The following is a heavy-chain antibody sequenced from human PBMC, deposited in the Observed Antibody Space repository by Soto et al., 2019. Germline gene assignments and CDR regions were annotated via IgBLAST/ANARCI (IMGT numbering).Heavy chain of an antibody. CDR3: AKNRNTGVAGTSCWFGP. Sequence: GGSLRLSCAASGFTFRSYAMSWVRQAPGKGLEWVSGISGSGGSSYYADSVKGRFTISRDNSKNTLYLQMNSLRAEDTAVYYCAKNRNTGVAGTSCWFGPWGQGTLVTVSS. J-gene: IGHJ5*02. CDR1: GFTFRSYA. CDR2: ISGSGGSS. D-gene: IGHD6-19*01. V-gene: IGHV3-23*01.